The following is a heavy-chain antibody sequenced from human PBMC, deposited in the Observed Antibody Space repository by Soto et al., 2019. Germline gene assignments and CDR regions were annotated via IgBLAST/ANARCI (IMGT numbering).Heavy chain of an antibody. J-gene: IGHJ6*01. Sequence: GAIKVSCVAGGFTCSSHTMSWVRQTPGKGLDWVSTISSGGDNTYSADSVKGRFTISRDNSKNTLYLQINSLRAEDTAVYYCAKDFDSYRRGQYGMDECRQGKTVTV. CDR2: ISSGGDNT. V-gene: IGHV3-23*01. CDR3: AKDFDSYRRGQYGMDE. CDR1: GFTCSSHT. D-gene: IGHD3-16*01.